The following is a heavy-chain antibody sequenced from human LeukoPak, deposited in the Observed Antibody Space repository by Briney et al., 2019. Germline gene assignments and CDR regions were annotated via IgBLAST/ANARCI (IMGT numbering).Heavy chain of an antibody. J-gene: IGHJ4*02. V-gene: IGHV3-23*01. Sequence: GGSLRLSCAASGFTFSSYAMSWVRQAPGKGLEWVSAISGSGGSTYYADSVKGRFTISRDNSKNTLYLQVNSLRAEDTAVYYCAKDAFPWWELLPGVPDYWGQGTLVTVSS. D-gene: IGHD1-26*01. CDR3: AKDAFPWWELLPGVPDY. CDR2: ISGSGGST. CDR1: GFTFSSYA.